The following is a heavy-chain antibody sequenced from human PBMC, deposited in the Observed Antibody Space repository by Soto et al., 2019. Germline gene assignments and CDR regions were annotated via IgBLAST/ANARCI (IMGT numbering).Heavy chain of an antibody. CDR2: MNPNSGNT. CDR3: ARGRSCGSVKCRELSV. CDR1: GYTFTSYD. V-gene: IGHV1-8*01. D-gene: IGHD1-26*01. Sequence: QEQLVQSGAEVKKPGASVKVSCKAFGYTFTSYDINWVRQATGQGLEWMGWMNPNSGNTGYAQKFQGRVTMTRNTSINTAYMDLSSLGSEDTAVYFCARGRSCGSVKCRELSVWGPGTTVTVSS. J-gene: IGHJ6*02.